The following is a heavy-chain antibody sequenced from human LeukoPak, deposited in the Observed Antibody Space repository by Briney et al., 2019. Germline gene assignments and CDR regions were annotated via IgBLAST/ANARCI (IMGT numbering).Heavy chain of an antibody. D-gene: IGHD3-3*01. CDR3: AKRGITIFGVATTEDY. Sequence: GGSLRLSCAASGFTFSSYSMNWVRQAPGKGLEWVSSISSSSSYIYYADSVKGRFTISRDNAKNTLYLQMNSLRAEDTAVYYCAKRGITIFGVATTEDYWGQGTLVTVSS. CDR1: GFTFSSYS. V-gene: IGHV3-21*01. CDR2: ISSSSSYI. J-gene: IGHJ4*02.